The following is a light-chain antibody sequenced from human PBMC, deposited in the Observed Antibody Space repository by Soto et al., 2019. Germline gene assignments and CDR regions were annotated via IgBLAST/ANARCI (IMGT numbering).Light chain of an antibody. CDR1: QSVSSN. V-gene: IGKV3-15*01. Sequence: EIVMTQSPATLSVSPGERATLSCRASQSVSSNLAWYQQKPGQAPRLLIYGASTRATGIPARFSGSGSGTELTLIISSLQSEDFAVYYCQQYYNWPPWTFGQGTKVEI. CDR2: GAS. CDR3: QQYYNWPPWT. J-gene: IGKJ1*01.